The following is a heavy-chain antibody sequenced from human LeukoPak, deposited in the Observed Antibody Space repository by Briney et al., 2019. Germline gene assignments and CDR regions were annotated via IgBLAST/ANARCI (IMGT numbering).Heavy chain of an antibody. CDR1: GYIFTGHY. J-gene: IGHJ6*03. Sequence: ASVKVSCKASGYIFTGHYLHWVRQAPGQGLEWMGWMNPDSGNTGYAQKFQGRVTMTRNTSISTAYMELSSLRSEDTAVYYCAREYGDYSRPFYYYYMDVWGKGTTVTISS. CDR3: AREYGDYSRPFYYYYMDV. CDR2: MNPDSGNT. D-gene: IGHD4-17*01. V-gene: IGHV1-8*02.